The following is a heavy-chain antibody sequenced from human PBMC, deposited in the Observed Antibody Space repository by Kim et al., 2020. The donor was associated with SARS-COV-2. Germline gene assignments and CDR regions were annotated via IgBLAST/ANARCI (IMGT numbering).Heavy chain of an antibody. CDR2: ISAYNGNT. CDR3: ARGDSSGYYFHDAFDI. Sequence: ASVKVSCKASGYTFTSYGISWVRQAPGQGLEWMGWISAYNGNTNYAQKLQGRVTMTTDTSTSTAYMELRSLRSDDTAVYYCARGDSSGYYFHDAFDIWGQGTMVTVSS. J-gene: IGHJ3*02. V-gene: IGHV1-18*01. CDR1: GYTFTSYG. D-gene: IGHD3-22*01.